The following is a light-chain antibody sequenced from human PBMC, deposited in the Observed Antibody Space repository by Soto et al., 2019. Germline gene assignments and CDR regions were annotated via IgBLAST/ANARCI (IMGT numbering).Light chain of an antibody. CDR2: GAS. CDR1: QSVSSSY. CDR3: QQYGRSPPFT. J-gene: IGKJ2*01. V-gene: IGKV3-20*01. Sequence: EIVLTQSPGTLSLSPGERATLSCRASQSVSSSYIAWYQQNPGQAPRLLIYGASSRATGITDSFSGSGSGTDFTLTISRLEPEDFSLYFCQQYGRSPPFTFGQGTKVEIK.